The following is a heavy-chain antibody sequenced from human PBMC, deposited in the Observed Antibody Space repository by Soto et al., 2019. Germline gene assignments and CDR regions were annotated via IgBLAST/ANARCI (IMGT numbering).Heavy chain of an antibody. CDR3: ARLGGYYQALDH. Sequence: QVQLQESGPGLVRPSETLSLTCTVSGDSISPHYWTWDRRPPGKGLEWVGYVYYTGTTMYNPSLKSRLTISVDRSKNQVSLNLTSVTAADTAVYYCARLGGYYQALDHWSQGTLVTVSS. V-gene: IGHV4-59*08. CDR1: GDSISPHY. D-gene: IGHD3-3*01. J-gene: IGHJ4*02. CDR2: VYYTGTT.